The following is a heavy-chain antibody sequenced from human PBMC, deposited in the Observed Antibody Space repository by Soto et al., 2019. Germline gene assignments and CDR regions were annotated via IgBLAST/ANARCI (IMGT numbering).Heavy chain of an antibody. V-gene: IGHV3-21*01. CDR1: GFTFSSYS. CDR3: ARVRDGYNYFYDAFDI. J-gene: IGHJ3*02. D-gene: IGHD5-12*01. CDR2: ISSSSSYI. Sequence: EVQLVESGGGLVKPGGSLRLSCAASGFTFSSYSMNWVRQAPGKGLEWVSSISSSSSYIYYADSVKGRFTISRDNAKNSLYLQMNSLRAEDTAVYYCARVRDGYNYFYDAFDIWGQGTMVTVSS.